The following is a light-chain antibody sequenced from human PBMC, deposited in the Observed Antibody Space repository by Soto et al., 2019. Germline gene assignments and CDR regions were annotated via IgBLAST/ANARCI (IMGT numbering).Light chain of an antibody. V-gene: IGKV3-20*01. CDR1: QSVSSSY. CDR2: GAS. J-gene: IGKJ1*01. CDR3: QQYGSSPRT. Sequence: EIVLTQSPGTLSLSPGERATLSCMASQSVSSSYLAWYQQKPGQAPRLLIYGASSRATGIPDRFSGSGSGTDFTLTISRPEPEDFAVYYCQQYGSSPRTFGQGTKVDIK.